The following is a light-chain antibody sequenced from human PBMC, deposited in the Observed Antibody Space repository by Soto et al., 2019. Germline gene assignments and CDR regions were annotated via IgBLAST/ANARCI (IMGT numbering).Light chain of an antibody. CDR2: DAS. J-gene: IGKJ1*01. V-gene: IGKV1-5*01. CDR1: QSITTW. CDR3: QQYNSYLWT. Sequence: DIQMTQSPSILSASVGDRVTITCRTSQSITTWLAWYQQKPGKAPKLLIYDASSLKSGVPSRFSGSGSGTEFTLTINILQPDDFATYYCQQYNSYLWTFGQGTKVEVK.